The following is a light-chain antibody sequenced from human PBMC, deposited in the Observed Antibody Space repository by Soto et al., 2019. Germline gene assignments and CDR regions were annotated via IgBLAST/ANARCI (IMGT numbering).Light chain of an antibody. Sequence: EIVLTQSPGTLSLSPGERATLSCRASQSVSVNSLAWYQQKGGQAPRLLIYGASTRATGIPARFSGSGSGTEFTLTISSLQSEDFAVYYCQQYNNWWTFGQGTKVDIK. J-gene: IGKJ1*01. CDR3: QQYNNWWT. CDR1: QSVSVN. CDR2: GAS. V-gene: IGKV3-15*01.